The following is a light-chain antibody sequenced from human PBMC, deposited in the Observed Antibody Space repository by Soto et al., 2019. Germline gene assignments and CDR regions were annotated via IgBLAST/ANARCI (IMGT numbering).Light chain of an antibody. CDR2: AAS. V-gene: IGKV1-8*01. Sequence: AIRMTQSPSSLSASTGDRVTITCRASQGISSSLAWYQQKPGEAPKLLIFAASRLQTGVPSRFSGSGSGTDFTLTISSLQAEDFATYFCQQGKSFPRTFGQGTKVDIK. CDR3: QQGKSFPRT. CDR1: QGISSS. J-gene: IGKJ1*01.